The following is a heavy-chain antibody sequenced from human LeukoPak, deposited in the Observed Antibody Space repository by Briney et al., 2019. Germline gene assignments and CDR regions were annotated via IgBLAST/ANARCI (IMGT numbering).Heavy chain of an antibody. CDR2: IYYSGST. CDR3: AGSNTYSSGYYRFDY. V-gene: IGHV4-59*01. J-gene: IGHJ4*02. CDR1: GGSISSYY. Sequence: SETLSLTCTVSGGSISSYYWSWIRQPPGKGLEWIGYIYYSGSTNYNPSLKSRVTISVDTSKNQFSLKLGSVTAADTAVYYCAGSNTYSSGYYRFDYWGQGTLVTVSS. D-gene: IGHD3-22*01.